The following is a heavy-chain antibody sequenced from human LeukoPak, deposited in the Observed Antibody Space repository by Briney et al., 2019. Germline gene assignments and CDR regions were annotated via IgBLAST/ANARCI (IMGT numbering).Heavy chain of an antibody. CDR2: ISSSGSTI. CDR1: GFTFSSYE. CDR3: AREGELTAYFDY. J-gene: IGHJ4*02. Sequence: PGGSLRLSCAASGFTFSSYEVNWVRQAPGKGLEWVSYISSSGSTIYYADSVKGRFTISRDNAKNSLYLQMNSLRAEDTAVYYCAREGELTAYFDYWGQGTLVTVSS. D-gene: IGHD1-26*01. V-gene: IGHV3-48*03.